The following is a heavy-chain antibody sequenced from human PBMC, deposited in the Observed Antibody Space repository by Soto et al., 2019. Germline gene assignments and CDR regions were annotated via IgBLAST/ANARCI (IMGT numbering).Heavy chain of an antibody. CDR3: AHRIAAPGRTLDY. D-gene: IGHD6-13*01. J-gene: IGHJ4*02. CDR2: IYWNDEA. CDR1: GFSLSTDAVG. V-gene: IGHV2-5*01. Sequence: QITLKESGPTLVRPTQTFTLTCTVSGFSLSTDAVGVAWIRQPPGKALEWLALIYWNDEARYKSSLNNRLTITKDTSKSQVVLTMTAMAPLDTATYFCAHRIAAPGRTLDYWGQGILVTVSS.